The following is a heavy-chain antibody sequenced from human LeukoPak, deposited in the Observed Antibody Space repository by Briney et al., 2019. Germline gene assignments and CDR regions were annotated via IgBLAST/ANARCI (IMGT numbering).Heavy chain of an antibody. CDR1: GFTFNNFA. CDR3: AKDLTTRGSAFDY. J-gene: IGHJ4*02. Sequence: GGSLRPSCAASGFTFNNFAMSWVRQAPGKGLEWVSALSSSGIDTYYTDSVKGRFTISRDNYKNTLYLQMNSLRAEDTAVYYCAKDLTTRGSAFDYWGQGSLVTVSS. D-gene: IGHD3-16*01. V-gene: IGHV3-23*01. CDR2: LSSSGIDT.